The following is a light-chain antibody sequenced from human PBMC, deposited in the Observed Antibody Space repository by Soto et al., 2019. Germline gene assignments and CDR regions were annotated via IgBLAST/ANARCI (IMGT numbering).Light chain of an antibody. CDR3: SSYTSGSTRV. J-gene: IGLJ1*01. CDR1: SSDVGGYNY. Sequence: QSALTQPASVSGSPGQSITISCTGTSSDVGGYNYVSRYQQHPGKAPKLMIYDVSNRPSGVSNRFSGSKSGNTASLTISGLQAEDEADYYCSSYTSGSTRVFGTGTKVTVL. V-gene: IGLV2-14*01. CDR2: DVS.